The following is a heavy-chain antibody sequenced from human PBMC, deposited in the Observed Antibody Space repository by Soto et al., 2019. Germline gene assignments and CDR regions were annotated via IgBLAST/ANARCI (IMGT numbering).Heavy chain of an antibody. CDR1: GGSVTSDEDY. CDR2: ISNSGST. V-gene: IGHV4-30-4*01. CDR3: ATESGSTYGYFDH. D-gene: IGHD5-18*01. Sequence: SETLSLTCTVSGGSVTSDEDYWTWIRQSPGKGLEWIGYISNSGSTGYNPSLKTRLSMSADRSKNQFTLRLTSVTAADTAVYFCATESGSTYGYFDHWGQGTQLTVSS. J-gene: IGHJ4*02.